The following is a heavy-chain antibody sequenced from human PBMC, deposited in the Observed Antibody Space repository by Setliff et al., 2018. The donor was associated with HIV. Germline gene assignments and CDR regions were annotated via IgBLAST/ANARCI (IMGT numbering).Heavy chain of an antibody. CDR2: IYHSGST. CDR3: TFRTNWYFDL. Sequence: SETLSLTCAVSGYSISSGYYWGWIRQPPGKGLEWIGSIYHSGSTYYNPSLKSRVTISVHTSKNQFSLKLSSVTAADTAVYYCTFRTNWYFDLWGRGTLVTVSS. V-gene: IGHV4-38-2*01. CDR1: GYSISSGYY. J-gene: IGHJ2*01.